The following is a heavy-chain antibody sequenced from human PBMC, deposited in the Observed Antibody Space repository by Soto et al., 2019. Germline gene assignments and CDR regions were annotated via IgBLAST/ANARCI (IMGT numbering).Heavy chain of an antibody. J-gene: IGHJ1*01. V-gene: IGHV4-39*01. Sequence: SETLSLTCTVSGGSISSSSYYWGWIRQPPGKGLEWIGSIYYSGSTYYNPSLKSRVTISVDTSKNQFSLKLSSVTAADTAVYYCARGSIVVVPAAMRGYFQHWGQGTLVTVSS. D-gene: IGHD2-2*01. CDR2: IYYSGST. CDR3: ARGSIVVVPAAMRGYFQH. CDR1: GGSISSSSYY.